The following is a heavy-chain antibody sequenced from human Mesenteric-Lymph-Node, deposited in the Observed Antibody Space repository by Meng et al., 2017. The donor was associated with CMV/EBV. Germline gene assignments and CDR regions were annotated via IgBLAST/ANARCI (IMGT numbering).Heavy chain of an antibody. CDR3: ARGGEWEPLGYFDY. CDR1: EFTFSDYC. J-gene: IGHJ4*02. D-gene: IGHD1-26*01. Sequence: GGSLRLSCAASEFTFSDYCMHWVRQAPGKGLEWVALIWYDGSYEYYADSVKGRFTISRDNSKNTLSLEMNSLRGEDTAVYYCARGGEWEPLGYFDYWGQGTLVTVSS. V-gene: IGHV3-33*01. CDR2: IWYDGSYE.